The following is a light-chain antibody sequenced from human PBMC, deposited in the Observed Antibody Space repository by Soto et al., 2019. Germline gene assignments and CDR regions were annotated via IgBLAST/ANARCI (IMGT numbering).Light chain of an antibody. J-gene: IGLJ2*01. CDR1: SSNIGNNY. CDR3: AAWDDSLSVVV. Sequence: QAVVTQPPSASGTPGQRVTISCSGSSSNIGNNYVSWYQQLPGTAPKLLVYRTNQRPSGVPDRFSGSKSGTSASLAISGLRSEDEADYYCAAWDDSLSVVVFGGGTQLTV. CDR2: RTN. V-gene: IGLV1-47*01.